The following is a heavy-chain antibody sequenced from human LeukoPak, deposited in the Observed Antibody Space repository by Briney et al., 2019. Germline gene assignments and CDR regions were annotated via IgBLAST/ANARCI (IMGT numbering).Heavy chain of an antibody. CDR3: ARVGDCSSTSCLSWFDY. D-gene: IGHD2-2*01. V-gene: IGHV4-34*01. CDR1: GGSFSGYY. CDR2: INHSGST. J-gene: IGHJ4*02. Sequence: PSETLSLTCAVYGGSFSGYYWSWIRQPPGKGLEWIGEINHSGSTNYNPSLKSRVTISVDTSKNQFSLQLSSVTAADTAVYYCARVGDCSSTSCLSWFDYWGQGTLVTVSS.